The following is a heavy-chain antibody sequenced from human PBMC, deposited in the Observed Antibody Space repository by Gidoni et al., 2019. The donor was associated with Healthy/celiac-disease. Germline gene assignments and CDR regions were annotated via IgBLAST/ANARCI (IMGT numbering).Heavy chain of an antibody. V-gene: IGHV3-30-3*01. D-gene: IGHD6-13*01. CDR3: ARPHSSSWYCFDY. CDR2: ISYDGSNK. CDR1: GFTFSSYA. J-gene: IGHJ4*02. Sequence: QVQLVESGVGVVQPGRSLRLSCAASGFTFSSYAMHWVRQAPGKGLEWVAVISYDGSNKYYADSVKGRFTISRDNSKNTLDLQMNSLRADDTAVYYCARPHSSSWYCFDYWGQGTLVTVSS.